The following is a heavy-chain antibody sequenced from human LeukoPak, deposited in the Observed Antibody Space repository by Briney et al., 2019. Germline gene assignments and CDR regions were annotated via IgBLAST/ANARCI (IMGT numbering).Heavy chain of an antibody. CDR2: IRYDGSNK. CDR3: AKDGENYYGNNYYMDV. CDR1: GFTFSSYG. J-gene: IGHJ6*03. V-gene: IGHV3-30*02. Sequence: PGGSLRLSCAASGFTFSSYGMHWVRQAPGKGLEWVAFIRYDGSNKYYADSVKGRFTISRDNSKNTLYLQMNSLRAEDTAVYYCAKDGENYYGNNYYMDVWGKGTTVTISS. D-gene: IGHD3-10*01.